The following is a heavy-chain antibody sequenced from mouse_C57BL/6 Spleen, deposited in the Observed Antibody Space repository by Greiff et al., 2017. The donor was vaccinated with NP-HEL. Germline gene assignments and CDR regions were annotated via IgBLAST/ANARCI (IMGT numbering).Heavy chain of an antibody. D-gene: IGHD2-3*01. J-gene: IGHJ4*01. CDR2: IWSGGST. Sequence: VKVEESGPGLVQPSQSLSITCTVSGFSLTSYGVHWVRQSPGKGLEWLGVIWSGGSTDYNAAFISRLSISKDNSKSQVFFKMNSLQADDTAIYYCAGNGYSYAMDYWGQGTSVTVSS. CDR1: GFSLTSYG. V-gene: IGHV2-2*01. CDR3: AGNGYSYAMDY.